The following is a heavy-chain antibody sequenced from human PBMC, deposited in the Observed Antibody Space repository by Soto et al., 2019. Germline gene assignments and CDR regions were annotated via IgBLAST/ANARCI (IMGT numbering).Heavy chain of an antibody. CDR1: GCSFSPNY. V-gene: IGHV4-59*08. J-gene: IGHJ5*02. CDR2: IYYGGTT. Sequence: SETLSLTCTVSGCSFSPNYWSWLRQPPGKGLEWVGYIYYGGTTSYNPSLKGRVAISLETSKSQFSLRLSSVTAADTAVYYCARLGAFYQSHDPWGPGTLVTVSS. D-gene: IGHD3-3*02. CDR3: ARLGAFYQSHDP.